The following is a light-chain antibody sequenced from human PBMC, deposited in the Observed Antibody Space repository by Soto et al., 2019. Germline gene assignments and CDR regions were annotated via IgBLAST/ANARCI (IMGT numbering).Light chain of an antibody. Sequence: AIQMTQSPSSLSASVGDRVTITCRASQDIGNDLGWYQQKPGKAPKLLIYAASSLQSGVPSRFSGSTSGTDFTLTISSLQPEDFATYYCLQDYIYPWTFGQGTKVEIK. CDR3: LQDYIYPWT. CDR2: AAS. V-gene: IGKV1-6*01. CDR1: QDIGND. J-gene: IGKJ1*01.